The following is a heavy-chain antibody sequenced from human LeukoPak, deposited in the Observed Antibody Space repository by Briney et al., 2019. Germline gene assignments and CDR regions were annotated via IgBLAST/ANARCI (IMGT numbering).Heavy chain of an antibody. CDR1: GGSISSSSYY. CDR3: AREHIVVVTAKPPED. Sequence: PSETLSLTCTVSGGSISSSSYYWGWIRQPPGKGLEWIGSIYYSGSTYYNPSLKSRVTISVDTSKNQFSLKLSSVTAADTAVYYCAREHIVVVTAKPPEDWGQGTMVTVSS. V-gene: IGHV4-39*07. J-gene: IGHJ3*01. CDR2: IYYSGST. D-gene: IGHD2-21*02.